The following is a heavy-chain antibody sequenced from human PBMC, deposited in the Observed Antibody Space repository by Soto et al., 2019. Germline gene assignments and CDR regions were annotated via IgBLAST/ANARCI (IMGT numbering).Heavy chain of an antibody. CDR3: ARYQRGMVRGVIPDYYYYGMDV. D-gene: IGHD3-10*01. CDR1: GFTFSSYA. CDR2: ISYDGSNK. J-gene: IGHJ6*02. V-gene: IGHV3-30-3*01. Sequence: GGSLRLSCAASGFTFSSYAMHWVRQAPGKGLEWVAVISYDGSNKYYADSVKGRFTISRDNSKNTLYLQMNSLRAEDTAVYYCARYQRGMVRGVIPDYYYYGMDVWGQGTTVTVSS.